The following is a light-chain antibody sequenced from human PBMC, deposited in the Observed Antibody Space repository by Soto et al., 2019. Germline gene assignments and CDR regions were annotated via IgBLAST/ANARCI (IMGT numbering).Light chain of an antibody. CDR3: QTYDSSLSVGV. V-gene: IGLV1-40*01. Sequence: QSVLTQPPSVSGAPGQRVTISCTGSSSNIGAGYDVHWYQHLPGTAPKLLIYHNSNRPSGVPDRFSGSKSGTAASLAITGLQAEDEAHYYCQTYDSSLSVGVFGGGTKLTVL. CDR2: HNS. J-gene: IGLJ2*01. CDR1: SSNIGAGYD.